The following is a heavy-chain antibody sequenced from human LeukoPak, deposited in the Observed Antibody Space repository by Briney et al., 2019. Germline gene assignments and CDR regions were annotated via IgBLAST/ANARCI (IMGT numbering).Heavy chain of an antibody. V-gene: IGHV3-21*01. J-gene: IGHJ6*03. CDR3: ARDHIDLDMDV. CDR1: RFTFSSYS. Sequence: GGSLRLSCAASRFTFSSYSMNWVRQAPGKGLEWVSSISSSSSYIYYADSVKGRFTISRDNAKNTLFLQMNSLRADDTAVYYCARDHIDLDMDVWGKGTTVTVSS. CDR2: ISSSSSYI.